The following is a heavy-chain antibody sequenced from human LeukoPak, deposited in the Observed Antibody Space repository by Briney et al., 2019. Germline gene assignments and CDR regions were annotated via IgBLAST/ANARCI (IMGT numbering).Heavy chain of an antibody. V-gene: IGHV3-30-3*01. D-gene: IGHD3-9*01. CDR2: ISYDGSNK. CDR3: ARARGLRCFGYFDY. Sequence: GGSLRLSCAASGFTFSSYAMHWVRQAPGKGLEWVAVISYDGSNKYYADSVKGRFTISRDNSKNTLYLQMNSLRAEDTAVYYCARARGLRCFGYFDYWGQGTLVTVSS. J-gene: IGHJ4*02. CDR1: GFTFSSYA.